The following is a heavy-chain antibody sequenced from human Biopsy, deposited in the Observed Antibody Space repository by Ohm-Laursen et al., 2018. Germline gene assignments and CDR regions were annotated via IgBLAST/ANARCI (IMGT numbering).Heavy chain of an antibody. CDR1: GGTFSNYG. D-gene: IGHD3-9*01. CDR2: NIPILGTG. Sequence: SSVKVSCKSPGGTFSNYGVNWVRQAPGQGLEWLGGNIPILGTGNYAQKFQDRVTVAADTSTSTATMELRSLRSDDTAVYYCATKLTGYFHHWGQGILVIVSS. V-gene: IGHV1-69*06. CDR3: ATKLTGYFHH. J-gene: IGHJ1*01.